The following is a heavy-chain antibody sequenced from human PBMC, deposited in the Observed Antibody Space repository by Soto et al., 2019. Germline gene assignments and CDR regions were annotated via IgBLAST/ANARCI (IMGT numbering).Heavy chain of an antibody. CDR2: ISGSGGST. CDR3: AKDERRDVDTAITAVWDYYYGMDV. Sequence: EVQLLESGGGLVQPGGSLRLSCAASGFTFSSYAMSWVRQAPGKGLEWVSAISGSGGSTYYADSVKGRFTISRDNSKNTLYLQMNSLRAEDTAVYYCAKDERRDVDTAITAVWDYYYGMDVWGQGTTVTVSS. D-gene: IGHD5-18*01. J-gene: IGHJ6*02. CDR1: GFTFSSYA. V-gene: IGHV3-23*01.